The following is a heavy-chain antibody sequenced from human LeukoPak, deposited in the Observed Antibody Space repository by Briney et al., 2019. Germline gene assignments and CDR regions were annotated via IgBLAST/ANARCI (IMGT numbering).Heavy chain of an antibody. V-gene: IGHV3-33*01. D-gene: IGHD2-2*01. CDR3: ARDLPGHCSSTSCTPGGMDV. J-gene: IGHJ6*02. CDR2: IWYDGSNK. Sequence: QPGGSLRLSCAASGFTFSSYGMHWVRQAPGKGLEWVAVIWYDGSNKYYADSVKGRFTISRDNSKNALYLQMNSLRAEDTAVYYCARDLPGHCSSTSCTPGGMDVWGQGTTVTVSS. CDR1: GFTFSSYG.